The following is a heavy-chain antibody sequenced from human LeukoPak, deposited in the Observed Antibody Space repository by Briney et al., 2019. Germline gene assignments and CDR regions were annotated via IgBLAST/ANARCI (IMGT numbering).Heavy chain of an antibody. CDR3: VKDSSSGSYFDY. J-gene: IGHJ4*02. CDR2: ISSNGGSK. D-gene: IGHD3-10*01. V-gene: IGHV3-64D*06. Sequence: GGSLRLSCSASGFTFSRYAMHWVRQAPGKGLEYVSAISSNGGSKYYADSVKGRFTISRDNSRNTLHLQMSSLRVEDTAVYYCVKDSSSGSYFDYWGQGTLVTVSS. CDR1: GFTFSRYA.